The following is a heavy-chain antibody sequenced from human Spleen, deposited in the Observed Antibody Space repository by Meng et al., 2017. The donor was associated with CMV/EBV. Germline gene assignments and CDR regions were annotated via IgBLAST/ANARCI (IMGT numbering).Heavy chain of an antibody. CDR1: GGTFSDYT. CDR3: ARVRGMTMSWLDP. D-gene: IGHD4/OR15-4a*01. J-gene: IGHJ5*02. Sequence: ASVKVSCKASGGTFSDYTISWVRQVPGQGLEWMGRVSSHNANTNFGEKFRGRLTMTTDTSTSTAYMELRSLRSDDTAVYYCARVRGMTMSWLDPWGQGTLVTVSS. V-gene: IGHV1-18*01. CDR2: VSSHNANT.